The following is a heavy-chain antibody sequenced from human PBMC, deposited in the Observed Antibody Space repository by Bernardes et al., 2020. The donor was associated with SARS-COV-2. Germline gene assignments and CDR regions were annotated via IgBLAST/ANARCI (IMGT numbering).Heavy chain of an antibody. V-gene: IGHV4-39*07. J-gene: IGHJ4*02. D-gene: IGHD3-10*01. CDR1: GGSISSSSYY. CDR3: ARGLYFWELSLDF. Sequence: SETLSLTCTVSGGSISSSSYYWGWIRQPPGKGLEWIGSIYYSGSTYYNPSLKSRVTISVDTSKNQFSLKLNSVTAADTAVYYCARGLYFWELSLDFWGQGSLVTVSS. CDR2: IYYSGST.